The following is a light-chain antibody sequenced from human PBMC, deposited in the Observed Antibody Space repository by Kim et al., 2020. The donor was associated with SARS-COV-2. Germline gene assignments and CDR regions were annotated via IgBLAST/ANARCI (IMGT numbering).Light chain of an antibody. CDR1: QSISNY. V-gene: IGKV1-39*01. CDR2: AAS. CDR3: QESYLTPI. Sequence: DIQMTQSPSSLSVSVGDRVTITCRASQSISNYLNWYQQKPGKAPKLLIYAASSLQSGVPSRFSGSGSGTDFTLTISSLQPEDFATYYCQESYLTPIFGQGTRLEIK. J-gene: IGKJ5*01.